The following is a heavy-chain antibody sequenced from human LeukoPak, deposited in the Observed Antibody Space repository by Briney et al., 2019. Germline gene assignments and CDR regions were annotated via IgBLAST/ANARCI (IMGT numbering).Heavy chain of an antibody. V-gene: IGHV5-51*01. CDR2: IYPGDSDT. D-gene: IGHD2-15*01. Sequence: PGESLKISCKGSGYSFTSQWIGWVRQMPEKGLEWMGIIYPGDSDTKYSPSFQGQVTISADKSISTAYLQWSSLKASDTAMYYCARPSYCTGGSCYNFDYWGQGTLVTVSS. CDR3: ARPSYCTGGSCYNFDY. CDR1: GYSFTSQW. J-gene: IGHJ4*02.